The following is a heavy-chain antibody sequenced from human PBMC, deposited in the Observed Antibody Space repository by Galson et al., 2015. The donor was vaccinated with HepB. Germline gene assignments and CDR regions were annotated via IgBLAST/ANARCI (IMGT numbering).Heavy chain of an antibody. CDR2: ISTSGSTT. CDR3: ARGLYSDILLPGAFDI. Sequence: SLRLSCAASRFTFSDHYMGWIRQAPGKGLEWVSYISTSGSTTSYADSVKGRFTISRDNANKSLFLQMNSLRAEDTAVYYCARGLYSDILLPGAFDIWGQGTTVAVSS. CDR1: RFTFSDHY. D-gene: IGHD3-9*01. J-gene: IGHJ3*02. V-gene: IGHV3-11*01.